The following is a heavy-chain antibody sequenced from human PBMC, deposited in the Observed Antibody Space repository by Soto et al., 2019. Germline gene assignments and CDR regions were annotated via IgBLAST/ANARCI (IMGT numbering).Heavy chain of an antibody. D-gene: IGHD5-18*01. CDR1: GGTFNNFA. CDR2: IIPFFRTA. V-gene: IGHV1-69*01. Sequence: QVQLVQSGAEVKKPGSSVRVSCTASGGTFNNFALSWVRQAPGQGLEWLGGIIPFFRTANYARKFQGRVSISADGSSRTGFMELSSLKSYVRAVYYCVRRVDAGSCSGIDSWGQGTLVTVSS. J-gene: IGHJ4*02. CDR3: VRRVDAGSCSGIDS.